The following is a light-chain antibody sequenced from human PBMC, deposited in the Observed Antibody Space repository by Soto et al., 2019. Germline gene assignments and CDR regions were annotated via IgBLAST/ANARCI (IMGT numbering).Light chain of an antibody. Sequence: EVVMTQSPATLSVSPGERATLSCRASQSVGSNLAWYQQKPGQTPRLLIYVASTRAPGIPARFSGSGSGTEFTLTISSLQSEDFAVYYCQQYNSWPPITFGQGTRLEIK. CDR1: QSVGSN. CDR3: QQYNSWPPIT. CDR2: VAS. V-gene: IGKV3-15*01. J-gene: IGKJ5*01.